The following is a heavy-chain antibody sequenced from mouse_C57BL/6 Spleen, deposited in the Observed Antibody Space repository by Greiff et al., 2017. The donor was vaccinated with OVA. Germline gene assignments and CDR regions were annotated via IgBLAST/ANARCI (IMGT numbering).Heavy chain of an antibody. D-gene: IGHD1-1*01. CDR2: FHPYNDDT. CDR3: ASGYGSRGYFDY. V-gene: IGHV1-47*01. CDR1: GYTFTTYP. Sequence: QVQLQQSGAELVKPGASVKMSCKASGYTFTTYPIEWLKQNHGKSLEWIGNFHPYNDDTKYNEKFKGKATLTVEKSSSTVYLELSRLTSDDSAVYYCASGYGSRGYFDYWGQGTTLTVSS. J-gene: IGHJ2*01.